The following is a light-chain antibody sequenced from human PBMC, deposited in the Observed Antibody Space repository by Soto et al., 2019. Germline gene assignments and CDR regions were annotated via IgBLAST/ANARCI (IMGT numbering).Light chain of an antibody. J-gene: IGLJ1*01. CDR2: STN. CDR3: AAWDDSLNGHV. V-gene: IGLV1-44*01. CDR1: SSNIGSNT. Sequence: QLVLTQPPSASGTPGQRVSISCSGSSSNIGSNTVNWYQQLPGTAPKLLIYSTNQRPSGVPNRFSGSKSGTSDSLAISGLQSEDEADYYCAAWDDSLNGHVFGSGTKLTVL.